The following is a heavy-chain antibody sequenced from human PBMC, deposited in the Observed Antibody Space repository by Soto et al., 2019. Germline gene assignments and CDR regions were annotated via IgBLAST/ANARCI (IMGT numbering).Heavy chain of an antibody. CDR3: ARRARPYFYYMDV. V-gene: IGHV3-64*01. CDR2: ISSNGVGT. CDR1: GFTLSGYA. J-gene: IGHJ6*03. Sequence: GGSLRLSCAASGFTLSGYAMDWVRDAPGKGLEYVSGISSNGVGTYYANSVQGRFTISRDNSKNTVYLQMGSLRPEDMAVYYCARRARPYFYYMDVWGKGTTVTVSS. D-gene: IGHD6-6*01.